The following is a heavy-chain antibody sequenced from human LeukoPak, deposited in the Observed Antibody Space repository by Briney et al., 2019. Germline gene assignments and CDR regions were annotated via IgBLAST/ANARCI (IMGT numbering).Heavy chain of an antibody. V-gene: IGHV1-69*05. J-gene: IGHJ1*01. D-gene: IGHD2-21*02. CDR3: ASNGDIFGGGDSFAEYFQH. CDR2: IIPIVGTA. Sequence: SVKVSCKASGRIFSSYAISRVRQAPGQGLEWMGRIIPIVGTANYAQTFHGRVTSTTDESTSTAYLEMSSPRTEDTAVYYCASNGDIFGGGDSFAEYFQHWGQGTLVTVSS. CDR1: GRIFSSYA.